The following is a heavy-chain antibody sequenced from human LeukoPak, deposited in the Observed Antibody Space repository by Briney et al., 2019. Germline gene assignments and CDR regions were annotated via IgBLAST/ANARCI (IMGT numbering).Heavy chain of an antibody. CDR2: ISGSGGST. CDR3: AKESPGSASWGHSNWFDP. Sequence: GGSLRLSCAASGFTFSSYAMSWVRQAPGKGLEWVSAISGSGGSTYYADSVKGRFTISRDNSKDTLYLQMNSLRAEDTAVYYCAKESPGSASWGHSNWFDPWGQGTLVTVSS. J-gene: IGHJ5*02. V-gene: IGHV3-23*01. D-gene: IGHD7-27*01. CDR1: GFTFSSYA.